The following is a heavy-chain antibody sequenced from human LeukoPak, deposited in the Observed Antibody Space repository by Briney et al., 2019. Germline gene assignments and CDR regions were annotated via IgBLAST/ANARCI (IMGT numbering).Heavy chain of an antibody. Sequence: SETLSLTCTVSGGSISSYYWSWIRQPPGKGLEWIGYIYYSGSTNYNPSLKSRVTISVDTSKNQFSLKLSSVTAADTAVYYCARDGDSSGYYYFDYWGQGTLVTVSS. V-gene: IGHV4-59*01. J-gene: IGHJ4*02. CDR3: ARDGDSSGYYYFDY. CDR1: GGSISSYY. CDR2: IYYSGST. D-gene: IGHD3-22*01.